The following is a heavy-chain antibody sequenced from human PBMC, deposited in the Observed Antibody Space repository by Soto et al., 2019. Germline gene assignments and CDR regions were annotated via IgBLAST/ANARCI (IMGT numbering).Heavy chain of an antibody. CDR1: GGSFSGYY. Sequence: SETLSLTCAVYGGSFSGYYWSWIRQPPGKGLEWIGEINHSGSTNYNPSLKSRVTISADTSKNQFSLKLSSVTAADTAVYYCASIRPYYDFWSGYSPYWGQGTLVTVSS. J-gene: IGHJ4*02. V-gene: IGHV4-34*01. D-gene: IGHD3-3*01. CDR2: INHSGST. CDR3: ASIRPYYDFWSGYSPY.